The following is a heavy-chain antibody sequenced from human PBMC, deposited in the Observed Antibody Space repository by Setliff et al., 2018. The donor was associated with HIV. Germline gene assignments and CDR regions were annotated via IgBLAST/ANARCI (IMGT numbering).Heavy chain of an antibody. CDR3: ATVFYYDSESFSLDY. V-gene: IGHV1-69*13. J-gene: IGHJ4*02. Sequence: ASVKVSCKASGGSFNNYAISWVRQAPGQGLEWVGGIIPLFGTSNYALKFQGRVTITANESTNKAHMELSSLRSVDTAMYYCATVFYYDSESFSLDYWGQGMLVTVSS. D-gene: IGHD3-10*01. CDR2: IIPLFGTS. CDR1: GGSFNNYA.